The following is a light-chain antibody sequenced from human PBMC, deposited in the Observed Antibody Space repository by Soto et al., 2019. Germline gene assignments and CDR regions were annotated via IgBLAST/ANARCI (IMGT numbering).Light chain of an antibody. J-gene: IGLJ3*02. V-gene: IGLV2-14*01. CDR2: EVN. CDR3: SSYTTSSTQV. CDR1: SSDVGGYNY. Sequence: QSALTQPASVSGSPGQSITISCAGTSSDVGGYNYVSWYQQHLGKAPKLMIYEVNYRPSGVSDRFSGSKSGNTASLTISGLQAEDEADYYCSSYTTSSTQVFGGGTKLTVL.